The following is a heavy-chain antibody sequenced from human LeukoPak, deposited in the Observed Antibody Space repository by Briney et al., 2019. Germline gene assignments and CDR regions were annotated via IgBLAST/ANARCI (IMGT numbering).Heavy chain of an antibody. CDR2: ISSSGSII. D-gene: IGHD7-27*01. CDR1: GFAFSDYA. CDR3: ARTMWGFDL. J-gene: IGHJ4*02. V-gene: IGHV3-48*03. Sequence: GRSLRLSCAASGFAFSDYALNWVRQAPGKGLEWVSYISSSGSIIYYADSVKGRFTISRDNAKRSLFLQMKSLRAEDTAVYYCARTMWGFDLGGRGTLVTV.